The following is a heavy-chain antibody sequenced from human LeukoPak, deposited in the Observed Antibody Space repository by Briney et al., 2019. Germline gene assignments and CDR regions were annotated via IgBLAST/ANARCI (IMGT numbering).Heavy chain of an antibody. V-gene: IGHV4-34*01. J-gene: IGHJ4*02. CDR3: ARRSSGSFDY. CDR1: GGSFSGYY. D-gene: IGHD3-22*01. Sequence: SETLSLTCAVYGGSFSGYYWSWIRQPPGKGLAWIGEINHSGSTNYNPSLKSRVTISVDTSKNQFSLKLSSVTAADTAVYYCARRSSGSFDYWGQGTLVTVSS. CDR2: INHSGST.